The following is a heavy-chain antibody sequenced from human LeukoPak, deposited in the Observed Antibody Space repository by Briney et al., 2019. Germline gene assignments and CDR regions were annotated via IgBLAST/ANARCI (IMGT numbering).Heavy chain of an antibody. CDR2: IYYSGST. CDR1: GGSISSYY. Sequence: SETLSLTCTVSGGSISSYYWSWIRQPPGKGLEWIGYIYYSGSTNYNPSLKGRVTISVDTSKNQFSLKLSSVTAADTAVYYCAGNDWYFDLWGRGTLVTVSS. CDR3: AGNDWYFDL. J-gene: IGHJ2*01. V-gene: IGHV4-59*01.